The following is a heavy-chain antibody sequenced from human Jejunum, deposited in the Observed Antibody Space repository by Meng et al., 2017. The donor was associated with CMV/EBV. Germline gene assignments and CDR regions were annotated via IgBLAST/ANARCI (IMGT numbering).Heavy chain of an antibody. CDR2: IIPIFETP. Sequence: CTSSGGTFSSLAISWFRQAPGQGLEWMGGIIPIFETPNYAQRFQGRVTMTTDESTSTAYMELSSLRSDDTAVYYCATGGWELMPFDFWGQGTLVTVSS. CDR3: ATGGWELMPFDF. D-gene: IGHD1-26*01. V-gene: IGHV1-69*05. J-gene: IGHJ4*02. CDR1: GGTFSSLA.